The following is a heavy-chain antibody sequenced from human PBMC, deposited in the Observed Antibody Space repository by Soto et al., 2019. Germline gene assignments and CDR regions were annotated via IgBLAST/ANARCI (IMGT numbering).Heavy chain of an antibody. Sequence: SGKVCCDASGDTFSSYAISWVRQAPGKGLEWMGKIIPTFGRTNYAQKFQGRLTISADDSTSTAYMELSSLLSEDTAVYYCARDPLSSFAMDVWGQGTTVTVS. J-gene: IGHJ6*02. CDR2: IIPTFGRT. CDR1: GDTFSSYA. D-gene: IGHD3-10*02. CDR3: ARDPLSSFAMDV. V-gene: IGHV1-69*13.